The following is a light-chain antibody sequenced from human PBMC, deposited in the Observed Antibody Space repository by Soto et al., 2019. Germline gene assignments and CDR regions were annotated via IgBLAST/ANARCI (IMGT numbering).Light chain of an antibody. J-gene: IGKJ1*01. Sequence: EIVLTQSRGTLSLSPGERASLSCRASQSVSNTYLAWYQQKPGQAPRLLIYATSTRATGIPDRFSGSGSGTDFTLTLSRLEPEDFAVYYCQQHGSLLCTFGQGTKVEIK. V-gene: IGKV3-20*01. CDR3: QQHGSLLCT. CDR1: QSVSNTY. CDR2: ATS.